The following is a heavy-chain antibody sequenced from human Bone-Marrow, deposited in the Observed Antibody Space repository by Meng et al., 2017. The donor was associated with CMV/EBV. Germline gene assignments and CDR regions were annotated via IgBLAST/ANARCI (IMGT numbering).Heavy chain of an antibody. V-gene: IGHV3-15*01. CDR1: FPFSNAW. CDR3: TTVSSLYDSSGYYPN. D-gene: IGHD3-22*01. J-gene: IGHJ4*02. Sequence: FPFSNAWMSWVRQAPGKGLEWVGRIKSKTDGGTTDYAAPVKGIFTISRDDSKNTLYLQMNSLKTEDTAVYYCTTVSSLYDSSGYYPNWGQGTLVTVSS. CDR2: IKSKTDGGTT.